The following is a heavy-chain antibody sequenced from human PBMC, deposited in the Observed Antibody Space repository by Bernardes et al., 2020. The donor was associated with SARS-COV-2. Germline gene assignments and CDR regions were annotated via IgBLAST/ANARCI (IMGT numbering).Heavy chain of an antibody. D-gene: IGHD6-19*01. J-gene: IGHJ4*02. CDR3: ARTGYNNGWFYFDF. Sequence: GGSLRLSCVGSGFIFSNFWMSWVRQAPGKGLEWVANIKEDGTDIYYMDSVRGRFTISRDNAKRSVYLQMSSLRAEDTAVYYCARTGYNNGWFYFDFWGQGTLVTVSS. CDR2: IKEDGTDI. V-gene: IGHV3-7*01. CDR1: GFIFSNFW.